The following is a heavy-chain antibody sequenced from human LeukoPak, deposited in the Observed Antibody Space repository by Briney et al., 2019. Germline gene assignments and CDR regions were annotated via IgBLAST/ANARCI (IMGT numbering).Heavy chain of an antibody. Sequence: GGSLRLSCAASGFTFSNYAMHWVRQAPGKGLEWVAVISFDATKEYFGKSVKGRFTISTDNSKATLYLQMHRLRIEDTALYFCARFKVGTNTTQKNAFDIWGRGTEVAVSS. D-gene: IGHD1-1*01. CDR2: ISFDATKE. J-gene: IGHJ3*02. V-gene: IGHV3-30*01. CDR3: ARFKVGTNTTQKNAFDI. CDR1: GFTFSNYA.